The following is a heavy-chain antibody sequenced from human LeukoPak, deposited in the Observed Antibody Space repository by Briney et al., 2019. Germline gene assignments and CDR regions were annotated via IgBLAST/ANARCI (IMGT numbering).Heavy chain of an antibody. CDR2: INSDGTTT. V-gene: IGHV3-74*01. D-gene: IGHD5-24*01. J-gene: IGHJ4*02. Sequence: GGSLRLSCAASAFTFSSYWMHWVRQGPGKGLVWVARINSDGTTTNYADSVKGRFTISRDNAKNSLYLQMNSLRAEDTAVYYCARTRDGYNWDWGQGTLVTVSS. CDR1: AFTFSSYW. CDR3: ARTRDGYNWD.